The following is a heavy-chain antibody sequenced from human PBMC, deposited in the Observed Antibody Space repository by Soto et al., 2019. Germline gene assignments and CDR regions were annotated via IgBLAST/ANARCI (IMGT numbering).Heavy chain of an antibody. CDR2: INSDGSST. Sequence: PGGSLRLSCAASGFTFRSYWMQWVRQAPGKGLVWVSWINSDGSSTSYADSVKGRFTISRDNAKNTLYLQMNSLRAEDTAVYYCAKSPTMVRGLIFDYWGQGALVTVS. CDR3: AKSPTMVRGLIFDY. D-gene: IGHD3-10*01. V-gene: IGHV3-74*01. CDR1: GFTFRSYW. J-gene: IGHJ4*02.